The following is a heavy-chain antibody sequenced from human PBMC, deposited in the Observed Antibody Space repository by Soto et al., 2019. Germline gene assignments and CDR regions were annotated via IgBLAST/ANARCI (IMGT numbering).Heavy chain of an antibody. J-gene: IGHJ6*02. CDR1: GYTFTSYG. CDR2: ISAYNGNT. D-gene: IGHD3-22*01. Sequence: GASVKVSCKASGYTFTSYGISWVRQAPGQGLEWMGWISAYNGNTNYAQKLQGRVTMTTDTSTSTAYMELRSLRSDDTAVYYCARDVRSYYDSSGYFFTPYYYGMDVWGQGTTVTVSS. V-gene: IGHV1-18*01. CDR3: ARDVRSYYDSSGYFFTPYYYGMDV.